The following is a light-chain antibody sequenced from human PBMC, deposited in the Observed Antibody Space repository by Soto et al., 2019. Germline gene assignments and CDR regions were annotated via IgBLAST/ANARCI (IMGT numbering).Light chain of an antibody. Sequence: QSALTQPASVSGSPGQSITISCTGSSSDIGAYDYVSWYQQRPVKAPKLMIFDVTNRPSGVSDRFSGSKSGNTASLTISGRQTEDEGDYYCSSYTSSSTPYVFGTGTKVTVL. CDR1: SSDIGAYDY. J-gene: IGLJ1*01. CDR2: DVT. V-gene: IGLV2-14*01. CDR3: SSYTSSSTPYV.